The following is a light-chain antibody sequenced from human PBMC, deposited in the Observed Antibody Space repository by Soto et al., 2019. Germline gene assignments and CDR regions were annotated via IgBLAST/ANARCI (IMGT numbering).Light chain of an antibody. V-gene: IGKV3-15*01. J-gene: IGKJ4*01. CDR2: GAS. CDR3: QQYNNWPPT. CDR1: QSVSSN. Sequence: DIVMTQSPDSLAVSLGERATLSCRASQSVSSNLAWSQQKPGQAPRLLIYGASTRATGIPARFSGSGSGTEFTLTINSLQSEDFAVYYCQQYNNWPPTFGGGTKVDIK.